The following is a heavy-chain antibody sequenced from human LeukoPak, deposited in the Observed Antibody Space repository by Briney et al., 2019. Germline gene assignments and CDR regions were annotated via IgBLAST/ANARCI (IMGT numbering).Heavy chain of an antibody. V-gene: IGHV1-46*01. Sequence: ASVKVSCKASGYTITSYYMHWVRQAPGQGLEWIGIINPRGCSTSYAQKFQGRVTIPKDMSTSSVYMELSSLRSEDTAVYYCARTRSSSSVLDYWGQGTLVTVSS. CDR1: GYTITSYY. CDR2: INPRGCST. J-gene: IGHJ4*02. D-gene: IGHD6-6*01. CDR3: ARTRSSSSVLDY.